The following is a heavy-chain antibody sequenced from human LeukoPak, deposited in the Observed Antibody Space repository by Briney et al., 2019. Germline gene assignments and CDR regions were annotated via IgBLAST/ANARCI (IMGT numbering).Heavy chain of an antibody. Sequence: SVKVSCKASGGTFSSYAISWVRQAPGQGLEWMGRIIPILGIANYAQKFQGRVTITADKSTSTAYMELSSLRSEDTAVYYCARDKRDGYDPPDYWGQGTLVTVSS. J-gene: IGHJ4*02. V-gene: IGHV1-69*04. CDR3: ARDKRDGYDPPDY. D-gene: IGHD5-12*01. CDR1: GGTFSSYA. CDR2: IIPILGIA.